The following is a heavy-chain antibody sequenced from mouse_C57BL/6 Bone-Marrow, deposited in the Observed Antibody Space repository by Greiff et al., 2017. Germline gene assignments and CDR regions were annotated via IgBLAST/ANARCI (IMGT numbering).Heavy chain of an antibody. D-gene: IGHD2-3*01. CDR1: GYTFTSYW. CDR2: LDPSDSET. Sequence: QVQLQQPGAELVRPGSSVKLSCKASGYTFTSYWMHWVKQRPIQGLEWIGNLDPSDSETHYNHKFKDKATLTVDKSSITAYMQLSRLSSEDSAVYYGARGGGWLLEGFDYWGQGTTLTVSS. V-gene: IGHV1-52*01. CDR3: ARGGGWLLEGFDY. J-gene: IGHJ2*01.